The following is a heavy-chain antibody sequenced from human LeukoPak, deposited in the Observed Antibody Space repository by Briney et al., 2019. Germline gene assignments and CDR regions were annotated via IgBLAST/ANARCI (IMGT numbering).Heavy chain of an antibody. CDR3: AREEDSSGYYTAGAFDI. CDR1: GLHFASYG. V-gene: IGHV1-2*02. J-gene: IGHJ3*02. CDR2: INPNSGGT. Sequence: GASVKVSCKASGLHFASYGITWVRQAPGQGLEWMGWINPNSGGTNYAQKFQGRVTMTRDTSISTAYMELSRLRSDDTAVYYCAREEDSSGYYTAGAFDIWGQGTMVTVSS. D-gene: IGHD3-22*01.